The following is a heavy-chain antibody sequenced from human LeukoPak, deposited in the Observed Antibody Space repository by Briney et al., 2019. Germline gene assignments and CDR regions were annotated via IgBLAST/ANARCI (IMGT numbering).Heavy chain of an antibody. Sequence: GESLKISCKGSGYSFTTYWIGWVRQMPGKGLEWMGIIYPGDSDTRYSPSFQGQVTISADKSITTAYLQWSSLKASDTAIYHCARQRYCSGGTCYPDYWGQGTLVTVSS. CDR1: GYSFTTYW. J-gene: IGHJ4*02. CDR3: ARQRYCSGGTCYPDY. V-gene: IGHV5-51*01. CDR2: IYPGDSDT. D-gene: IGHD2-15*01.